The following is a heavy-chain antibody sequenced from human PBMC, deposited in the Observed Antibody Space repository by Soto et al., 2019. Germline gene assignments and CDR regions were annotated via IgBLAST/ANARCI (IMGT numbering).Heavy chain of an antibody. CDR2: ISGSGGST. CDR3: AKGGSVAGTFDY. V-gene: IGHV3-23*01. Sequence: EVQLLESGGGLVQPGGSLRLSCAASGFTFSSYAISWVRQAPGKGLEWVSAISGSGGSTYYADSVKGRFTISRDNSKNTLYLHMNSLRAEDTAVYYCAKGGSVAGTFDYWGQGTLVTVSS. J-gene: IGHJ4*02. CDR1: GFTFSSYA. D-gene: IGHD6-19*01.